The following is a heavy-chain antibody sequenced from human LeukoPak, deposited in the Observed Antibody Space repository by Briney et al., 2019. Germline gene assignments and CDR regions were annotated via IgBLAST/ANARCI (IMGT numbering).Heavy chain of an antibody. CDR3: ARAIVGVSGLGY. V-gene: IGHV3-23*01. CDR2: ISGSGTST. D-gene: IGHD1-26*01. CDR1: GFTFSSSA. J-gene: IGHJ4*02. Sequence: AGGSLRLSCAASGFTFSSSAMSWVRQAPGKGLEWFTAISGSGTSTYYADSVKGRFTSSRDTSESTLYLQMNSLRAEDTALYYCARAIVGVSGLGYWGQGTLVTVSS.